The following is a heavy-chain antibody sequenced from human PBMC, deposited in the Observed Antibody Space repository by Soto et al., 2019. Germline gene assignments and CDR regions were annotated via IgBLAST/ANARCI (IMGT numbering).Heavy chain of an antibody. CDR3: AHGYYDILTGYPN. V-gene: IGHV1-46*01. D-gene: IGHD3-9*01. J-gene: IGHJ4*02. Sequence: GASVKVSCKASGYTLIMYYIHWMRQAPGQGLEWMGLINPSGGSTTYAQKFQGRLTITKDTSKNQVVLTMTNMDPVDTATYYCAHGYYDILTGYPNWGQGTLVTVSS. CDR2: INPSGGST. CDR1: GYTLIMYY.